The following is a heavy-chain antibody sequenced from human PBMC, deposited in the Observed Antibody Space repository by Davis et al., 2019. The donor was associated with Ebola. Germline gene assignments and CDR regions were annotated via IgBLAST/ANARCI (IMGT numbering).Heavy chain of an antibody. CDR1: GYTFTGYY. CDR2: INPNSGGT. J-gene: IGHJ4*02. Sequence: ASVKVSCKASGYTFTGYYMHWVRQAPGQGLEWMGWINPNSGGTNYAQKFQGRVTMTRDTSISTAYMGLSSLRSEDTAVYYCARVVGYDFWSAFDYWGQGTLVTVSS. D-gene: IGHD3-3*01. CDR3: ARVVGYDFWSAFDY. V-gene: IGHV1-2*02.